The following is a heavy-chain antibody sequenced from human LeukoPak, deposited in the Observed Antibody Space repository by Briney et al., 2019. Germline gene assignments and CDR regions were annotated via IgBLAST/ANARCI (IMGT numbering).Heavy chain of an antibody. Sequence: GESLEISCQGSGYSFTSYWIGWVRQLPGKGLEWMGIIFPGDSDTRYSPSFQGQVTISADKSISTAYLQWSSLKASDTAMYYCARLTYYYDSSGYYLDYWGQGTLVTVSS. CDR2: IFPGDSDT. D-gene: IGHD3-22*01. V-gene: IGHV5-51*01. J-gene: IGHJ4*02. CDR3: ARLTYYYDSSGYYLDY. CDR1: GYSFTSYW.